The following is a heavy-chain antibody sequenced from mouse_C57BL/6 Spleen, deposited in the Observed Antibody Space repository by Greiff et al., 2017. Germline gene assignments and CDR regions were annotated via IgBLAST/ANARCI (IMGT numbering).Heavy chain of an antibody. Sequence: QVQLQQSGPELVKPGASVKISCKASGYAFSSSWMNWVKQRPGKGLEWIGRIYPGDGDTTYNGKFKGKATLTADKSSSTAYMQLSSLTSEDSAVYFCARGDGYYFDYWGQGTTLTVSS. CDR2: IYPGDGDT. D-gene: IGHD2-3*01. CDR1: GYAFSSSW. V-gene: IGHV1-82*01. CDR3: ARGDGYYFDY. J-gene: IGHJ2*01.